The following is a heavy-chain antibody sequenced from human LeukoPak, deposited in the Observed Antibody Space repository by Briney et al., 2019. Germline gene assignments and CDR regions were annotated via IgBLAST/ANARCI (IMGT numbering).Heavy chain of an antibody. V-gene: IGHV4-39*01. CDR3: ARTYYYDSSGDYGYNWFDP. Sequence: SSETLSLTCTVSGGSVSSSGYYWGWIRQPPGEGLEWIGSIYYSGSTYYNPSPKNRVAVSVDTSTNQFSLSLSSVTAADAAVYYCARTYYYDSSGDYGYNWFDPWGQGTLVTVSS. D-gene: IGHD3-22*01. CDR2: IYYSGST. CDR1: GGSVSSSGYY. J-gene: IGHJ5*02.